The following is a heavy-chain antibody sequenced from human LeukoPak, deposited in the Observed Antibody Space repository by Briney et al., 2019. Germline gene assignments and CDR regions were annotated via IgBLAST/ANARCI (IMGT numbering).Heavy chain of an antibody. Sequence: SGGSLRLSCAASGFTFSSYWMSWVRQAPGKGLEWVANIKQDGSEKYYVDSVKGRFTISRDNAKNSLYLQMNSLRAEDTAAYYCARDNYDSSTPYYFDYWGQGTLVTVSS. CDR3: ARDNYDSSTPYYFDY. CDR2: IKQDGSEK. CDR1: GFTFSSYW. J-gene: IGHJ4*02. V-gene: IGHV3-7*01. D-gene: IGHD3-22*01.